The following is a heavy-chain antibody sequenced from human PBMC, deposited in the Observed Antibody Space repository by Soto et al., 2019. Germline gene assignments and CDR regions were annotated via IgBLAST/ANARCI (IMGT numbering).Heavy chain of an antibody. D-gene: IGHD3-16*01. V-gene: IGHV4-4*07. CDR3: ARGGEFYVLDV. CDR1: GGSISGYY. Sequence: QVQLQESGPGLVKPSETLSLTCTVSGGSISGYYWTWIRQPAGKGLEWIGRKHTSGTTNYNPSLKSRVTMSIDTSTNLFSLNLSSVTAADTAVYYCARGGEFYVLDVWGQGTTVAVSS. CDR2: KHTSGTT. J-gene: IGHJ6*02.